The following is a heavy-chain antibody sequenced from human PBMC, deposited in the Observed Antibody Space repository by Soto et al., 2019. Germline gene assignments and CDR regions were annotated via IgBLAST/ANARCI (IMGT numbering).Heavy chain of an antibody. D-gene: IGHD2-21*01. CDR2: VYYSGST. CDR1: GSSISSYY. Sequence: SETLSLTCTASGSSISSYYWSWIRQPPGKGLEWIGYVYYSGSTSYNPPLKSRVTISVDTSKNQFSLKLSSVTAADTAVYYCARRWGGTFDYWGQGTLVTVS. V-gene: IGHV4-59*01. CDR3: ARRWGGTFDY. J-gene: IGHJ4*02.